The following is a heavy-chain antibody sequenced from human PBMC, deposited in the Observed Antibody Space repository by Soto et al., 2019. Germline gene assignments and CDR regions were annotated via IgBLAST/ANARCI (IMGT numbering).Heavy chain of an antibody. CDR2: IYSGGST. CDR1: GFTVSSNY. V-gene: IGHV3-53*01. J-gene: IGHJ5*02. D-gene: IGHD3-3*01. CDR3: ARAPTYYDFWSGYYSGVDWFDP. Sequence: GGPLRLSCDSSGFTVSSNYMSWVRQAPGKGLEWVSVIYSGGSTYYADSVKGRFTISRDNSKNTLYLQMNSLRAEDTAVYYCARAPTYYDFWSGYYSGVDWFDPWGQGTLVTVSS.